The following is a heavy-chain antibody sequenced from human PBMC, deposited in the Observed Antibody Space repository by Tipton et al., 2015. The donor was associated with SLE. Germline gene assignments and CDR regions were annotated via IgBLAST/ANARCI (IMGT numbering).Heavy chain of an antibody. CDR1: GFTFSSLG. J-gene: IGHJ3*02. CDR3: ARQNGYPSGAFDI. CDR2: IRYDGSDK. V-gene: IGHV3-30*02. D-gene: IGHD6-25*01. Sequence: SLRLSCAASGFTFSSLGMHWVRQAPGRGLEWVAFIRYDGSDKYYTDSVKGRFTISRDNSKNTLYLQMNSLRPEDTALYYCARQNGYPSGAFDIWGQGTMVTVSS.